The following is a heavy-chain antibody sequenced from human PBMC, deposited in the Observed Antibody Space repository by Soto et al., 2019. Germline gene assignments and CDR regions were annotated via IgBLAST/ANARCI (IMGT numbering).Heavy chain of an antibody. Sequence: QVQLVESGGGVVQPGRSLRLSCAASGFTFSTYAMHWVRQAPGKGLEWVAVISYDGSNKHYADSVKGRFTISRDNSKNTLYLQMNSLRAEDTAVYYCARDPKTSGGQHWAFNYFDSWGQGTLVTVSS. J-gene: IGHJ4*02. CDR2: ISYDGSNK. CDR3: ARDPKTSGGQHWAFNYFDS. D-gene: IGHD7-27*01. V-gene: IGHV3-30*04. CDR1: GFTFSTYA.